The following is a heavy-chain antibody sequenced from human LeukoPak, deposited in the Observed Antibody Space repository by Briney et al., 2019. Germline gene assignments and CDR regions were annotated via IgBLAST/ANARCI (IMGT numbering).Heavy chain of an antibody. CDR1: GYTFTSYY. CDR3: ARDLPPEAVAESRFDY. CDR2: INPSGGST. J-gene: IGHJ4*02. D-gene: IGHD6-19*01. V-gene: IGHV1-46*01. Sequence: ASVKVSCKASGYTFTSYYMHWVRQAPGQGLEWMGIINPSGGSTSYAQKFQGRVTMTRDTSTSTAYMELRSLRSDDTAVYYCARDLPPEAVAESRFDYWGQGTLVTVSS.